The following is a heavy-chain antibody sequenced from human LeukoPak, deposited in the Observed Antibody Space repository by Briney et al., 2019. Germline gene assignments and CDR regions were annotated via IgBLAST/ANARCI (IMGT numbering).Heavy chain of an antibody. J-gene: IGHJ4*02. CDR3: ARRLYSGDSMTAFDY. D-gene: IGHD1-26*01. Sequence: GESLKISCKGSGFSFTTHWIAWVHQMPGKGLEWMGSIYPGDSDARYCPSFQGQVTISADKSISTAYLQWSSLRASDTAMYYCARRLYSGDSMTAFDYWGQGTLVTVSS. CDR1: GFSFTTHW. CDR2: IYPGDSDA. V-gene: IGHV5-51*07.